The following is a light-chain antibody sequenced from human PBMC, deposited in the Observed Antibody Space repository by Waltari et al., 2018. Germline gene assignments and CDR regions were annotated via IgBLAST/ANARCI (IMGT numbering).Light chain of an antibody. J-gene: IGKJ2*01. CDR3: QQLNTYPYT. Sequence: IQVTQFPSFRSASVGDRVTITCRASQGISTDLAWRHHKPGKAPRLLIYAASTVQSGVPSRFSGTGSGTDFALTISSLQPEDFATYYCQQLNTYPYTFGQGTKLEIK. V-gene: IGKV1-9*01. CDR2: AAS. CDR1: QGISTD.